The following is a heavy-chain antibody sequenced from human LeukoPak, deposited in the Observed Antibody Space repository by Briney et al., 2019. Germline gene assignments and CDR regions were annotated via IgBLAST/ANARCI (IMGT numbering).Heavy chain of an antibody. CDR1: GFTFSSYA. CDR2: ISGSGGST. D-gene: IGHD4-17*01. CDR3: ANDLWYGDYAVAFDY. Sequence: PGGSLRLSCAAAGFTFSSYAMSWVRQAPGKGLEWVSAISGSGGSTYYADSVKGRFTISRDNSKNTLYLQMNSLRAEDTAVYYCANDLWYGDYAVAFDYWGQGTLVTVSS. V-gene: IGHV3-23*01. J-gene: IGHJ4*02.